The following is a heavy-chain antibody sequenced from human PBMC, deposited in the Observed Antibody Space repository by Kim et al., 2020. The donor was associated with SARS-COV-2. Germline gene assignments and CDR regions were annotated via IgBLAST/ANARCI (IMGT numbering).Heavy chain of an antibody. D-gene: IGHD6-13*01. CDR2: ISYDGSNK. J-gene: IGHJ4*02. V-gene: IGHV3-30*18. CDR3: AKDLAASEGY. Sequence: GGSLRLSCAASGFTFSSYGMHWVRQAPGKALEWVAVISYDGSNKYYADSVKGRFTISRDNSKNTLYLQMNSLRAEDTAVYYCAKDLAASEGYWGQGTLVT. CDR1: GFTFSSYG.